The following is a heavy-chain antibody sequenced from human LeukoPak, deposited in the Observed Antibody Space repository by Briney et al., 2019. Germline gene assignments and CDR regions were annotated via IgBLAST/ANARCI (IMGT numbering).Heavy chain of an antibody. CDR3: AKGESYYDFCMDV. J-gene: IGHJ6*02. CDR2: ISGSGART. Sequence: GGSLRLSCATSGFTFRSFAMTCFRLAPGKGLEWVSSISGSGARTYYADSVKGRFTISRDNSKNTLYLQMNSLRAEDTAVYYCAKGESYYDFCMDVWGQGTTVTVSS. CDR1: GFTFRSFA. D-gene: IGHD3-3*01. V-gene: IGHV3-23*01.